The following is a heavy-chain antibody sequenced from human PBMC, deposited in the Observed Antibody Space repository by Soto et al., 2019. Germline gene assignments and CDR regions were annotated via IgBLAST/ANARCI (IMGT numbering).Heavy chain of an antibody. CDR2: IYYSGST. CDR3: ARTYSGSYLDWFDP. Sequence: SETLSLTCTVSGGSISSSSYYWGWIRQPPGKGLEWIGSIYYSGSTYYNPSLKSRVTISVDTSKNQFSLKLSSVTAADTAVYYCARTYSGSYLDWFDPWGQGTLVTVS. V-gene: IGHV4-39*01. D-gene: IGHD1-26*01. J-gene: IGHJ5*02. CDR1: GGSISSSSYY.